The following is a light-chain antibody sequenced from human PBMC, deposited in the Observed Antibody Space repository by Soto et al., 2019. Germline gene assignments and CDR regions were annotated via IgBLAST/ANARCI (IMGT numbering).Light chain of an antibody. Sequence: DIQMTQSPSTLSASVGDRVTITCRASQSISSWLAWYQQKPGKAPKLLIYDASSLESGVPSRLSGSGSGTEFTLTISSLQPDDFATYYCQQYNSYSWTFGHGTKVEIK. V-gene: IGKV1-5*01. CDR1: QSISSW. CDR2: DAS. J-gene: IGKJ1*01. CDR3: QQYNSYSWT.